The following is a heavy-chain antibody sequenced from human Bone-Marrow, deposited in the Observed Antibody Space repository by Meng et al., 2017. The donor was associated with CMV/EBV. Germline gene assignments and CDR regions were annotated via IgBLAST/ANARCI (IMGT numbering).Heavy chain of an antibody. J-gene: IGHJ4*02. CDR2: ISSSGSDI. CDR1: GFPFSSFS. CDR3: ARHGPAAGYYFDY. V-gene: IGHV3-21*01. Sequence: GESLKISCAASGFPFSSFSMNWVRQAPGKGLEWVSSISSSGSDISYADSVKGRFTISRDNATNSLYLQMNSLRAEETAVYYCARHGPAAGYYFDYWGQGTLVTVSS. D-gene: IGHD6-13*01.